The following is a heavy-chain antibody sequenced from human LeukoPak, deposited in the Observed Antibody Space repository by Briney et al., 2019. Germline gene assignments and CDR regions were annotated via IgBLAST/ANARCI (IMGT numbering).Heavy chain of an antibody. CDR2: ISSGGTYI. D-gene: IGHD2-15*01. CDR1: GFTFDTYA. V-gene: IGHV3-21*01. CDR3: ARDRPTGRSRGVVVQ. J-gene: IGHJ4*02. Sequence: GGSLRLSCAASGFTFDTYAMTWVRQAQGKGLEWVSSISSGGTYIYYAESVRGRSTISRDNTKNFLYLQLSTLRVEDTAVYYCARDRPTGRSRGVVVQWGQGTLVTVSS.